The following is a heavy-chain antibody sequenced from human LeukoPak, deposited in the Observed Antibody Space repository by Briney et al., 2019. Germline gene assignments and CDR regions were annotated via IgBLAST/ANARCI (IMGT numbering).Heavy chain of an antibody. CDR2: IKADGGEK. V-gene: IGHV3-7*01. Sequence: GGSLRLSCAASGFTFSTYWMNWFRQTPGKGLEWVAKIKADGGEKDHVASVKGRFTISRDNAKNSLYLQMNSLRAEDTAVYYCARDRSTVTTWVDYWGQGTLVTVSS. CDR3: ARDRSTVTTWVDY. J-gene: IGHJ4*02. D-gene: IGHD4-17*01. CDR1: GFTFSTYW.